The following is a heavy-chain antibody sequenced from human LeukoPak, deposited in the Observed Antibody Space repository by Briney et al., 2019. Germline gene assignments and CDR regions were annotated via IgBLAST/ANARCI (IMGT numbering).Heavy chain of an antibody. Sequence: PSETLPLTCTVSGVSIRSYYWSWIRQPPGKGLEWIGYMDYSGSTNYNPSLKSRVTMSVDTSKNQFSLKMGSVTAADTAVYYCARCVGSNWFDPWGQGTLVTVSS. CDR2: MDYSGST. CDR1: GVSIRSYY. J-gene: IGHJ5*02. CDR3: ARCVGSNWFDP. V-gene: IGHV4-59*01. D-gene: IGHD1-26*01.